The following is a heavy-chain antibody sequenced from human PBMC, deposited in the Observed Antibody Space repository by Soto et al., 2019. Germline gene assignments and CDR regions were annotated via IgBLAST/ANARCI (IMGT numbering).Heavy chain of an antibody. V-gene: IGHV3-53*01. J-gene: IGHJ3*02. CDR3: AREAGVCSSTSCYTYAFDI. CDR2: IYSGGST. D-gene: IGHD2-2*02. CDR1: GFTVSSNY. Sequence: GGSLKLSCAASGFTVSSNYMSWVRQAPGKGLEWVSVIYSGGSTYYADSVKGRVTISRDNSKNTLYLQLNSLRAEDTAVYYCAREAGVCSSTSCYTYAFDIWGQGTMVTVSS.